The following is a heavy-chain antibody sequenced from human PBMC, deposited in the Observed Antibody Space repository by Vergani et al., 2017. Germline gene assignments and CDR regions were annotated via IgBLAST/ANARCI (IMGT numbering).Heavy chain of an antibody. CDR2: INPKSGGT. J-gene: IGHJ4*02. CDR3: GRGRSYGPGAY. V-gene: IGHV1-2*02. CDR1: GYTFTGYY. D-gene: IGHD5-18*01. Sequence: QVQLVQSGAEVKKPGASVKVSCKASGYTFTGYYMHWVRQAPGQGLEWMGWINPKSGGTNYAQKFQGRVTMTRDTSISTAYMELSRLRSDDTAVYYCGRGRSYGPGAYWDQGTLVTVSS.